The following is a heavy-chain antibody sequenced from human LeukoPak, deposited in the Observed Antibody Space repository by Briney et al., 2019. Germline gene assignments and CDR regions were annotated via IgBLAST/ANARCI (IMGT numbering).Heavy chain of an antibody. Sequence: GGSLRLSCAASGFTFSSYAMSWVRQAPGKGLEWVSAISGSGGSTYYADSVKGRFTISRDNSKNTLYLQMNSLRAEDTAVYYCANAYPYYDFWSGYYDYWGQGTLVTVSS. CDR1: GFTFSSYA. D-gene: IGHD3-3*01. CDR2: ISGSGGST. CDR3: ANAYPYYDFWSGYYDY. V-gene: IGHV3-23*01. J-gene: IGHJ4*02.